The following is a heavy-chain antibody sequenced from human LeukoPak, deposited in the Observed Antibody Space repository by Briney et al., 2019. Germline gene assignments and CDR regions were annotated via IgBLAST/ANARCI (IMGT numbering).Heavy chain of an antibody. CDR3: ARESNGNYLGYMTV. V-gene: IGHV3-11*04. D-gene: IGHD4-17*01. Sequence: PGGSLRLSCADSEFTFSDYYMSWIRQAPGKGLEWVSYISSSGSTVYYADSVKGRFTISRDNAKNSLYLQMSSLRAEDTAVYYCARESNGNYLGYMTVWGEAGTVTVSS. CDR2: ISSSGSTV. CDR1: EFTFSDYY. J-gene: IGHJ6*03.